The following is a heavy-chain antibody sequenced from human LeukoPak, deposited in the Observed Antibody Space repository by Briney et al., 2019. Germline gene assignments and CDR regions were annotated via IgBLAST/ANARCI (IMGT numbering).Heavy chain of an antibody. Sequence: ASVKVSCKASGYTFTGYYMHWVRQAPGQGLEWMGWINPNSGGTNYAQKFQGRVTMTRDTSIGTAYMELSRLRSDDTAVYYCAGGTMVRGVKGVWFDYWGQGTLVTVSS. CDR3: AGGTMVRGVKGVWFDY. CDR2: INPNSGGT. D-gene: IGHD3-10*01. V-gene: IGHV1-2*02. CDR1: GYTFTGYY. J-gene: IGHJ4*02.